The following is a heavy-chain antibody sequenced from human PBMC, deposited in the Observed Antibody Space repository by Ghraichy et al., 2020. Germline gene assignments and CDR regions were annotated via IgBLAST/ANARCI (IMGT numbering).Heavy chain of an antibody. D-gene: IGHD5-24*01. CDR3: TRDSNGMAKTPG. CDR1: GFTVSNNY. CDR2: IYSGGGT. Sequence: GGSLRLSCAASGFTVSNNYMSWVRQAPGKGLEWVSLIYSGGGTLYADSVKGRFTISRDSSKNTLYLQMKSLRAEDTAVYYCTRDSNGMAKTPGWGQGTLVTVSS. V-gene: IGHV3-53*01. J-gene: IGHJ4*02.